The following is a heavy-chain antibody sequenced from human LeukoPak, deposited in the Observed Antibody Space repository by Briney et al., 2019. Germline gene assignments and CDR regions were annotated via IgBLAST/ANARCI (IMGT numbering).Heavy chain of an antibody. D-gene: IGHD2-21*02. CDR2: IYPGDSDT. CDR1: GYSFTSYW. V-gene: IGHV5-51*01. J-gene: IGHJ4*02. CDR3: ARRYCGGDCSTFGPFDY. Sequence: GESLKISCQGSGYSFTSYWIGWVRQMPGKGLEWMGIIYPGDSDTRYSPSFQGQVTISADKSISTAYLQWSSLKASDTAMYYCARRYCGGDCSTFGPFDYWGQGTLVTVSS.